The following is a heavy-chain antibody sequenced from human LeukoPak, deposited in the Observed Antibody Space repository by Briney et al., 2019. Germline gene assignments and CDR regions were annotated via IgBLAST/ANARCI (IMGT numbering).Heavy chain of an antibody. CDR2: ISAYNGNT. Sequence: ASVKVSCKASGYTFTSYGISWVRQAPGQGLGWMGWISAYNGNTNYAQKLQGRVTMTTDTSTSTAYMELRSLRSDDTAVYYCARVPFFYDFWSGYIDYWGQGTLVTVSS. V-gene: IGHV1-18*01. CDR3: ARVPFFYDFWSGYIDY. D-gene: IGHD3-3*01. J-gene: IGHJ4*02. CDR1: GYTFTSYG.